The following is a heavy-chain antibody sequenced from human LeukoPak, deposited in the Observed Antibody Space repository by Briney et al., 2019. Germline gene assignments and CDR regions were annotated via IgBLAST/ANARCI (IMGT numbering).Heavy chain of an antibody. Sequence: GGSLRLSCAASGFTFSSYGMHWVRQAPGKGLEWVAVISYDGSNKYYADSVKGRFTISRDNSKNTLYLQMNSLRAEDTAVYYCAKGRDTAMAGWGQGTLVTVSS. V-gene: IGHV3-30*18. D-gene: IGHD5-18*01. J-gene: IGHJ4*02. CDR3: AKGRDTAMAG. CDR2: ISYDGSNK. CDR1: GFTFSSYG.